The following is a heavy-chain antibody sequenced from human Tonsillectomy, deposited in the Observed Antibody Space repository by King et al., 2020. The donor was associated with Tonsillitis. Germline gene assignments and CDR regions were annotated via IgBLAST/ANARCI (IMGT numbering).Heavy chain of an antibody. CDR2: ISYDGSYK. Sequence: VQLVESGGGVVQPGRSLRLSCVASGFTFSRNAMHWVRQAPGKGLEWVAVISYDGSYKYYGDSVKGRFTISRDNSKRTLYLQLNSLRAEDTAVYYCARAFYCAGANSGIDYWGQGTLVTVSS. J-gene: IGHJ4*02. V-gene: IGHV3-30*04. CDR1: GFTFSRNA. D-gene: IGHD2-8*02. CDR3: ARAFYCAGANSGIDY.